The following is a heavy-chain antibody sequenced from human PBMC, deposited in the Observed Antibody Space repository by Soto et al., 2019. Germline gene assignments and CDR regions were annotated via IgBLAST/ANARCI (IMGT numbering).Heavy chain of an antibody. CDR2: ISYNGNKI. J-gene: IGHJ4*02. CDR1: GFTFSSYG. V-gene: IGHV3-30*18. D-gene: IGHD2-2*01. CDR3: AKHSSTFVF. Sequence: GGSLRLSCKTSGFTFSSYGLHWLRQAPGKGLEWVTFISYNGNKINYADSVKGRFTVSRDNSKNTLYLQMNSLRPEDTAVYYCAKHSSTFVFWGQGALVTVSS.